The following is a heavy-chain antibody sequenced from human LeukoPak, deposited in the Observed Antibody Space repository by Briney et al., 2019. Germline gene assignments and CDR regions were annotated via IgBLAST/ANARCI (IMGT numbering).Heavy chain of an antibody. D-gene: IGHD3-3*01. CDR3: ARHVLRFLEWLLYVDDAFDI. V-gene: IGHV4-39*01. CDR1: GGSISSSSYY. J-gene: IGHJ3*02. CDR2: IYYSGST. Sequence: SETLSLTCTVSGGSISSSSYYWGWIRQPPGKGLGWIGSIYYSGSTYYNPSLKSRVTISVDTSKNQFSLKLSSVTAADTAVYYCARHVLRFLEWLLYVDDAFDIWGQGTMVTVSS.